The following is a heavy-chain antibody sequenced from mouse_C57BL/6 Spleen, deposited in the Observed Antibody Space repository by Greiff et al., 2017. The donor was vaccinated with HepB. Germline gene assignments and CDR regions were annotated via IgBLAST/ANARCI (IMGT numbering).Heavy chain of an antibody. J-gene: IGHJ2*01. CDR3: AREGLGRIPNY. V-gene: IGHV5-17*01. CDR1: GFTFSDYG. D-gene: IGHD4-1*01. CDR2: ISSGSSTI. Sequence: EVHLVESGGGLVKPGGSLKLSCAASGFTFSDYGMHWVRQAPEKGLEWVAYISSGSSTIYYADTVKGRFTISRDNAKNTLFLQMTSLRSEDTAMYYCAREGLGRIPNYWGQGTTLTVSS.